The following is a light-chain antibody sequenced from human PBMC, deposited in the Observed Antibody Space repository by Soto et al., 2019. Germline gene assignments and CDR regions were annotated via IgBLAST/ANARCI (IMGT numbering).Light chain of an antibody. CDR3: QQYGSSPIT. J-gene: IGKJ5*01. CDR2: GAS. CDR1: QTVSNNY. Sequence: IGLTLSLGTLSLSKRDRSTLSCRASQTVSNNYLAWCHQKPGQAPRVIMYGASRRATGITDRFSGGGSGTDFTLTISRLEPEDFAGYYCQQYGSSPITSGQGARLEIK. V-gene: IGKV3-20*01.